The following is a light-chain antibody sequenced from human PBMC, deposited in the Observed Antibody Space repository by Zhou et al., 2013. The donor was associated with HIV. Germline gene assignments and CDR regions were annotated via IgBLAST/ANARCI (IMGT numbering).Light chain of an antibody. V-gene: IGKV1-5*03. Sequence: DIQMTQSPSTLSASVGDRVTITCRASQSISKWLAWYQQKPGKAPKLLIYKASTLESGVASRFSGSGSGTEFTLTIGSLQPDDSGTYYCQQYHNLPALTFGGGTKVEIK. CDR2: KAS. J-gene: IGKJ4*01. CDR1: QSISKW. CDR3: QQYHNLPALT.